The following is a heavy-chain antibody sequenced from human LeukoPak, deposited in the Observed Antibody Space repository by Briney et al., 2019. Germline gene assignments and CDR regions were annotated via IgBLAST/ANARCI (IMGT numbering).Heavy chain of an antibody. J-gene: IGHJ5*02. D-gene: IGHD3-10*01. Sequence: PGGSLRLSCAASGFTFSSYSMNWVRQAPGKGLEWVSSISSSSSYIYYADSVKGRFTISRDNAKNSLYLQMNSLRAADTAVYYCARAGETYYYAQGINWFDPWGQGTLVTVSS. CDR3: ARAGETYYYAQGINWFDP. CDR1: GFTFSSYS. CDR2: ISSSSSYI. V-gene: IGHV3-21*04.